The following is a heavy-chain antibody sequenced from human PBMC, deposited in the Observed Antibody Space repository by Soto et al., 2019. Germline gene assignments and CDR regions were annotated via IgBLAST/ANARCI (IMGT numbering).Heavy chain of an antibody. CDR2: IFYSGTT. CDR3: VCIFSGGYSYVFYYYGRDV. D-gene: IGHD5-18*01. CDR1: GGSISSSSYY. J-gene: IGHJ6*02. Sequence: SETLSLTCTVSGGSISSSSYYWGWIRQPPGEGLEWIGSIFYSGTTYYNPSLKSRVTISVDTSKNQFSLKLSSVTAADTAVYYCVCIFSGGYSYVFYYYGRDVGAPGTRVTVS. V-gene: IGHV4-39*01.